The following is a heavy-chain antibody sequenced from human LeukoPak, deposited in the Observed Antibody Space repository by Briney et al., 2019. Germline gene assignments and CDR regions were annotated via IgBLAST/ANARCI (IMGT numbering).Heavy chain of an antibody. D-gene: IGHD3-22*01. Sequence: GASVKVSCKASGYTFTSYYMHWVRQAPGQGLEWMGIINPSGGSTSYAQKFQGRVTMTRDMSTSTVYMELSSLRSEDTAVYYCAGDSFLRTYDSSGYYYPFDYWGQGTLVTVSS. CDR3: AGDSFLRTYDSSGYYYPFDY. J-gene: IGHJ4*02. V-gene: IGHV1-46*01. CDR1: GYTFTSYY. CDR2: INPSGGST.